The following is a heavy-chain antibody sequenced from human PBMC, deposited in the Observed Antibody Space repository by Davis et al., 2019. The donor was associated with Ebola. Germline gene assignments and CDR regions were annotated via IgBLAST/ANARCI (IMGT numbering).Heavy chain of an antibody. V-gene: IGHV4-4*02. CDR3: ARWKTADVWSGLDS. CDR1: GGPIWSTNW. J-gene: IGHJ4*02. CDR2: IYHTGGP. Sequence: PGGSLRLSCVVSGGPIWSTNWWSWVRQPPGKGLEWIGEIYHTGGPNYNPSLESRVTMSVDQSKNQFSLELISMTDADTAIYYCARWKTADVWSGLDSWGQGVRVTVSS. D-gene: IGHD3-3*01.